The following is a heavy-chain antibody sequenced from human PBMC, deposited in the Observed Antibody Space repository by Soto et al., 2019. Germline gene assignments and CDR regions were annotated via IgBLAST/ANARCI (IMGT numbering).Heavy chain of an antibody. D-gene: IGHD3-3*01. CDR2: INSDGSST. CDR1: GFTFSSYW. V-gene: IGHV3-74*01. Sequence: GGSLRLSCAASGFTFSSYWMHWVRQAPGKGLVWVSRINSDGSSTSYADSVKGRFTISRDNAKNTLYLQMNSLRAEDTAVYYCARAGVRLSPYYYSGMDVWGQGTTVTVSS. J-gene: IGHJ6*02. CDR3: ARAGVRLSPYYYSGMDV.